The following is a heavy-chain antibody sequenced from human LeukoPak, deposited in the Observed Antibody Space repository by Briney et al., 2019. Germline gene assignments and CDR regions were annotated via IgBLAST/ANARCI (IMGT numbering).Heavy chain of an antibody. D-gene: IGHD6-6*01. J-gene: IGHJ4*02. Sequence: PSETLSLTCAVYGGSFSGYYWSWIRQPPGKGLEWIGEINHSGSTNYNPSLKSRVTISVDTSKNQFSLKLSSVTAADTAVYYCARLAGGIAARPGHYWGQGTLVTVSS. V-gene: IGHV4-34*01. CDR3: ARLAGGIAARPGHY. CDR1: GGSFSGYY. CDR2: INHSGST.